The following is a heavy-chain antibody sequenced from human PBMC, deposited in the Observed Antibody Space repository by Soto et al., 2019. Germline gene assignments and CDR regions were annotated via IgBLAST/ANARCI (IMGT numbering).Heavy chain of an antibody. V-gene: IGHV3-21*01. CDR3: ARDASLGATRYFDWAEYWGDWFDP. CDR2: ISSSSSYI. Sequence: EVQLVESGGGLVKPGGSLRLSCAASGFTFSSYSMNWVRQAPGKGLEWVSSISSSSSYIYYADSVKGRFTISRDNAKNSRYLQMNSLRAEDTAVYYCARDASLGATRYFDWAEYWGDWFDPWGQGTLVTVSS. D-gene: IGHD3-9*01. J-gene: IGHJ5*02. CDR1: GFTFSSYS.